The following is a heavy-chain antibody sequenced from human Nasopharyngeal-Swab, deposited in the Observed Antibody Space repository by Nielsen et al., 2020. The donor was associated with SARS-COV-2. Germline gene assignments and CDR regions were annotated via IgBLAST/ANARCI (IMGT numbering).Heavy chain of an antibody. D-gene: IGHD2-21*02. CDR3: ARTAAFCGGDCYSEFFQH. J-gene: IGHJ1*01. V-gene: IGHV3-9*01. CDR1: GFNFDGQA. CDR2: INWNSAYI. Sequence: GGSLRLSCAASGFNFDGQAMHWVRQAPGKGLEWVSGINWNSAYIAYADSVKGRFTISRDNAENSLYLQMNNLRADDTAVYYCARTAAFCGGDCYSEFFQHWGQGTLVTVSS.